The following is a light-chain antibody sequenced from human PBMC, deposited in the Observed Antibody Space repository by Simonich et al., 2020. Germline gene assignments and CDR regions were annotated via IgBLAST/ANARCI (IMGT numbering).Light chain of an antibody. J-gene: IGLJ3*02. CDR1: SSDVGGYNY. V-gene: IGLV2-14*01. CDR3: SSYTSSSTWV. Sequence: QSALTQPASVSGSPGQSITISCTGTSSDVGGYNYVSWYQQHPGKAPKRMIEDVSKRPSGVSNRFPGTKSGNTASLTISELQAEDEADYYCSSYTSSSTWVFGGGTKLTVL. CDR2: DVS.